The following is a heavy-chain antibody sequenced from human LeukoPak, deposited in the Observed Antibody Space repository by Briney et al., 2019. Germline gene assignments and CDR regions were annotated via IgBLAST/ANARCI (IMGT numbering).Heavy chain of an antibody. CDR1: GFTVSSNS. CDR2: IKQDGSEK. V-gene: IGHV3-7*01. CDR3: ARTYYDSSGYYY. D-gene: IGHD3-22*01. Sequence: TGGSLRLSCTVSGFTVSSNSMSWVRQAPGKGLEWVANIKQDGSEKYYVDSVKGRFTISRDNAKNSLYLQMNSLRAEDTAVYYCARTYYDSSGYYYWGQGTLVTVSS. J-gene: IGHJ4*02.